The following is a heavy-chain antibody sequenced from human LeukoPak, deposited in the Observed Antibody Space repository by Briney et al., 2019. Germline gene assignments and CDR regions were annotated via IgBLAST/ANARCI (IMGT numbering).Heavy chain of an antibody. V-gene: IGHV3-48*03. Sequence: SGGSLRLSCAASGFTFSNYEVHWVRRAPGKGLEWVSYISSGGSTVYYADSVKGRFTVSRDNAKNSLYLQMSSLRAEDTAVYYCARGGSFVEYWGQGTLVSVSS. J-gene: IGHJ4*02. CDR3: ARGGSFVEY. D-gene: IGHD3-10*01. CDR2: ISSGGSTV. CDR1: GFTFSNYE.